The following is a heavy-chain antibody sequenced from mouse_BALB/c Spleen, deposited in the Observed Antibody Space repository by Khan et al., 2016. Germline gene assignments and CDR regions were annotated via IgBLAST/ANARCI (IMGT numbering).Heavy chain of an antibody. V-gene: IGHV2-9*02. J-gene: IGHJ4*01. Sequence: VQLQESGPGLVAPSQSLSITCTVSGFSLTSYGVHWVRQPPGKGLEWLGVIWAGGSTNYNSAPMSRLSISNDNSKSQVFLQMNSLQTDDTAMYYCARDGGAMDYWGQETSVTISS. CDR3: ARDGGAMDY. CDR1: GFSLTSYG. CDR2: IWAGGST.